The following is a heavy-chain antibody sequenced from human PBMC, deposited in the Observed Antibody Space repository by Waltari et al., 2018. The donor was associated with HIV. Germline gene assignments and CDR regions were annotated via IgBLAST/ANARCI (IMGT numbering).Heavy chain of an antibody. CDR3: ASGYSSSWRSDYYYYGMDV. D-gene: IGHD6-13*01. CDR1: GFTFSSSC. J-gene: IGHJ6*02. Sequence: EVQLVESGGGLVQPGGSLRRSCAASGFTFSSSCVHLGRQAPGKGLVWVSRINSDGSSTSYADSVKGRFTISRDNAKNTLYLQMNSLRAEDTAVYYCASGYSSSWRSDYYYYGMDVWGQGTTVTVSS. V-gene: IGHV3-74*01. CDR2: INSDGSST.